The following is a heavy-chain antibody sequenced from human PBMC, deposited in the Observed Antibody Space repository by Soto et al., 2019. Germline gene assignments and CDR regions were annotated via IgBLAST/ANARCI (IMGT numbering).Heavy chain of an antibody. CDR2: IVVGSGNT. CDR3: ASCYYDSSGNYDYYDYYGMDV. Sequence: GASVKVSCKSSGVTFTSSAVQWVRQARGQRLEWIGWIVVGSGNTNYAQKFQERVTITRDMSTSTAYMELSSLRSEDTAVYYCASCYYDSSGNYDYYDYYGMDVWGQGTTVTVSS. V-gene: IGHV1-58*01. J-gene: IGHJ6*02. CDR1: GVTFTSSA. D-gene: IGHD3-22*01.